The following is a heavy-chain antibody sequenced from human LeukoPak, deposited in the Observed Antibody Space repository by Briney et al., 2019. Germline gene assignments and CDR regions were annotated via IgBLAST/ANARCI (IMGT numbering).Heavy chain of an antibody. CDR1: GFTFDDYG. CDR3: AELGITMIGGV. J-gene: IGHJ6*04. Sequence: GGSLRLSCAASGFTFDDYGMSWVRQAPGKGLEWVSGINWNGGSTGYADSVKGRLTISRDNAKNSLYLQMNSLRAEDTAVYYCAELGITMIGGVWGKGTTVTISS. D-gene: IGHD3-10*02. V-gene: IGHV3-20*04. CDR2: INWNGGST.